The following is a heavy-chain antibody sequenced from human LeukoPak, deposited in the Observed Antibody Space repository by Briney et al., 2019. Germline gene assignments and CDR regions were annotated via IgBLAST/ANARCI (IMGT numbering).Heavy chain of an antibody. V-gene: IGHV4-39*07. Sequence: SETLSLTCSVSGDSITGYYWGWIRQPPGKGLEWIGNIYYTGNTYYNSSLKSRVTISLDTSKNQFSLKLSSVTAADTAVYYCASVATWGQGTLVTVSS. CDR1: GDSITGYY. CDR3: ASVAT. D-gene: IGHD2-21*01. CDR2: IYYTGNT. J-gene: IGHJ4*02.